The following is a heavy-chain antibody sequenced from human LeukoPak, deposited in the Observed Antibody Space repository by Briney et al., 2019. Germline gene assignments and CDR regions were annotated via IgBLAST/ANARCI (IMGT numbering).Heavy chain of an antibody. V-gene: IGHV3-7*03. CDR3: ARGLMGGYPRFDH. CDR2: IKEDGSEK. D-gene: IGHD2-8*01. CDR1: GFTFSNTW. Sequence: GGSLRLSCAASGFTFSNTWMSWVRQAPGKGLEWVADIKEDGSEKSYVDSVKGRFTISRDNAKNSLYLQMNSLRAEDTAVYYCARGLMGGYPRFDHWGQGTLVTVSS. J-gene: IGHJ4*02.